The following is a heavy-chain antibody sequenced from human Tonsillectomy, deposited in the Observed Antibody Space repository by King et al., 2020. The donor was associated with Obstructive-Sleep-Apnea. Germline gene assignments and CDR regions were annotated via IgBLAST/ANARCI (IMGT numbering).Heavy chain of an antibody. CDR3: ARAPPPVSSTRCGGCFDY. D-gene: IGHD2-2*01. CDR2: ISAYNGNT. Sequence: QLVQSGAEVKKPGASVKVSCKASGYTFTSYGISWVRQAPGQGLEWMGWISAYNGNTNYAQKLQGRVTMTTDTSTSTAYMELRSLRSEDTAVYYCARAPPPVSSTRCGGCFDYWGQGTLVTVSS. J-gene: IGHJ4*02. CDR1: GYTFTSYG. V-gene: IGHV1-18*04.